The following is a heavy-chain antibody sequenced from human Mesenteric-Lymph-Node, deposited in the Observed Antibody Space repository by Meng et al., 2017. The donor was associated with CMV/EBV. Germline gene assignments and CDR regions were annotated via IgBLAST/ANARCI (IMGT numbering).Heavy chain of an antibody. D-gene: IGHD5-12*01. J-gene: IGHJ4*02. V-gene: IGHV4-34*01. Sequence: SLTCAVYGGSFSGYYWSWIRQPPGKGREWIGESNHSGSTNYNPSLKSRVTISVDTSKNQFSLKLSSVTAADTAVYYCARGGYSGYARWGQGTLVTVSS. CDR3: ARGGYSGYAR. CDR1: GGSFSGYY. CDR2: SNHSGST.